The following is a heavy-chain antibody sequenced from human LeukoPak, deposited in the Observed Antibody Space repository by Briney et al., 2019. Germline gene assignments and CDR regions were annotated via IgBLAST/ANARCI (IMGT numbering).Heavy chain of an antibody. V-gene: IGHV3-30*18. CDR1: AFTFRSYA. D-gene: IGHD4-17*01. CDR3: AKARGDYEILGYFDY. Sequence: GGSLRLSCAASAFTFRSYAMHWVRQAPGKGLEWVAVISYDGSNKYYADSVKGRFTISRDNSKNTLYLQMNSLRAEDTAVYCCAKARGDYEILGYFDYWGQGTLVTVSS. CDR2: ISYDGSNK. J-gene: IGHJ4*02.